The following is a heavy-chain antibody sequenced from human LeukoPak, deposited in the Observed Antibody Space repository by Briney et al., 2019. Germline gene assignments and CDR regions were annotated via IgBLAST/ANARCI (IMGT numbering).Heavy chain of an antibody. CDR3: AREGGSSPKYYYGMDV. CDR1: GYTFTSYV. J-gene: IGHJ6*02. V-gene: IGHV1-18*01. CDR2: ISAHNGNT. Sequence: GASVKVSCKASGYTFTSYVISWVRQAPGQGLEWMGWISAHNGNTNYAQKLQGRVTMTTDTSTSTAYMELRSLRSDDTAVYYCAREGGSSPKYYYGMDVWGQGTTVTVSS.